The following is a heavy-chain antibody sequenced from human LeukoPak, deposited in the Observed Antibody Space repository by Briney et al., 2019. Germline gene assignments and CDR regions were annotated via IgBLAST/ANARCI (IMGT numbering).Heavy chain of an antibody. CDR2: IRYDGSNK. Sequence: PGGSLRLSCAAPGFTFSSYGMHWVRQAPGKGLEWVAFIRYDGSNKYYADSVKGRFTISRDNSKNTLYLQMNSLRAEDTAVYYCAREMGLLRYFDWENQGVFDYWGQGTLVTVSS. CDR1: GFTFSSYG. CDR3: AREMGLLRYFDWENQGVFDY. J-gene: IGHJ4*02. V-gene: IGHV3-30*02. D-gene: IGHD3-9*01.